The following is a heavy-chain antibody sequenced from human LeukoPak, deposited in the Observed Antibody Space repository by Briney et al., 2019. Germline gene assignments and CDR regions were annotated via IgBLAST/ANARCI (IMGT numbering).Heavy chain of an antibody. CDR2: IYSSGNT. Sequence: SETLSLTCTVSGGSISSYFWSWIRQPAGKGLEWIGRIYSSGNTDYNPSLKSRVTMSVDTSKNQFSLKLSSVTAADTAVYYCARGIAAAGKRGFDPWGQGTLVTVSS. CDR3: ARGIAAAGKRGFDP. J-gene: IGHJ5*02. V-gene: IGHV4-4*07. D-gene: IGHD6-13*01. CDR1: GGSISSYF.